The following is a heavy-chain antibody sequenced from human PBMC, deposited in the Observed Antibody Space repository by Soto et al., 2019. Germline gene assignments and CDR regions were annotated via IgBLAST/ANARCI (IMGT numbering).Heavy chain of an antibody. CDR1: NYVFITYG. CDR2: ITPYNGNT. J-gene: IGHJ4*02. Sequence: QIRLVQSGDEVKKPGASVKVSCTTSNYVFITYGITWVRQAPGQGLEWVGWITPYNGNTNYGQNFQGRVTMTADTSTRTAYMELRSLTSDDTAVYYFARDTTPYFAFWAQGTRVTVSS. D-gene: IGHD2-15*01. V-gene: IGHV1-18*01. CDR3: ARDTTPYFAF.